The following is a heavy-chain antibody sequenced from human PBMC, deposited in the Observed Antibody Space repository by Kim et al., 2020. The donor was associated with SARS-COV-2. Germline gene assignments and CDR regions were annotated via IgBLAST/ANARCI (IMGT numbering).Heavy chain of an antibody. CDR3: AKDSRDRGFAY. J-gene: IGHJ4*02. V-gene: IGHV3-30*02. D-gene: IGHD3-16*01. CDR2: K. Sequence: KYAAASLKVRFNSSNDNSKNPLYLQMNSLRAEDTAVYYCAKDSRDRGFAYWGQGTLVTVS.